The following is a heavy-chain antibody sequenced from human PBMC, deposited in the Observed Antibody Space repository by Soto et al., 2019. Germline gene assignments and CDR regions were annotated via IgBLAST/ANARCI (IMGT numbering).Heavy chain of an antibody. D-gene: IGHD1-1*01. V-gene: IGHV1-46*01. CDR3: ARGPPRGAYTTHFDH. J-gene: IGHJ5*02. CDR1: GYPFTAYY. CDR2: VNPSVNST. Sequence: GASVKVSCKASGYPFTAYYIHWIRQAPGQGLQWMGRVNPSVNSTTYAEKFQGRVTVTWDTSTSTVFLEMISLRSEDSALYYCARGPPRGAYTTHFDHWGQGSPVTVSS.